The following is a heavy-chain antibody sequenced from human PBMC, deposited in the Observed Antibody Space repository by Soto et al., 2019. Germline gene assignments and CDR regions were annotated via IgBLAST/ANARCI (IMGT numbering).Heavy chain of an antibody. D-gene: IGHD3-3*01. Sequence: EVQLVESGGGLVQPGGSLRLSCAASGFTFSSYWMHWVRQAPGKGLVWVSRINSDGSSTSYADSVQGRFTISRDNAKNTLHLQMNSLRAEDTAVYYCARDRHDFWSGYYGFVGRGMDVWGPGSTVTASS. CDR1: GFTFSSYW. J-gene: IGHJ6*02. CDR2: INSDGSST. V-gene: IGHV3-74*01. CDR3: ARDRHDFWSGYYGFVGRGMDV.